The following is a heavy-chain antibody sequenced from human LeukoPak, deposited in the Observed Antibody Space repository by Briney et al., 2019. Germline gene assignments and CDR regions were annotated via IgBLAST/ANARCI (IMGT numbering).Heavy chain of an antibody. CDR2: ISVRSNYR. Sequence: GGSLRLSCAASGYTFSDFSVNWVRQAPGKGLEWVSSISVRSNYRYYADSVRGRFTISKDDARDSLFLQMNSLRAEDTAVYFCVKELNSQRPFDSWGQGALVTVSS. CDR1: GYTFSDFS. J-gene: IGHJ4*02. D-gene: IGHD1-1*01. CDR3: VKELNSQRPFDS. V-gene: IGHV3-21*01.